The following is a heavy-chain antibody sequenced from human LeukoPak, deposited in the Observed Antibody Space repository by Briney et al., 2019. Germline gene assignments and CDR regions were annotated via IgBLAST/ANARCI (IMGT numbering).Heavy chain of an antibody. CDR2: ISWNSGSI. Sequence: PGGSLRLSCAASGFTFDDYAMHWVRQAPGKGLEWVSGISWNSGSIGYADSVKGRFTISRDNAKNSLYLQMNSLRAEDTALYYRAKGEPFSGWYRGGFGYWGQGTLVTVSS. CDR3: AKGEPFSGWYRGGFGY. V-gene: IGHV3-9*01. D-gene: IGHD6-19*01. CDR1: GFTFDDYA. J-gene: IGHJ4*02.